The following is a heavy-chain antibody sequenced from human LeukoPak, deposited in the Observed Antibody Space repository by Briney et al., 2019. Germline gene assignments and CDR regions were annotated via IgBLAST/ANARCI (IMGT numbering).Heavy chain of an antibody. J-gene: IGHJ5*01. CDR1: GFIFSSYG. CDR2: VWYDGSNK. CDR3: VKDPGRDSSGWYAF. V-gene: IGHV3-33*06. Sequence: PGGSLRLSCAASGFIFSSYGMHWVRQAPGKGLEWVAVVWYDGSNKYYADSVKGRFTISGDNSKNTLYLQMNSLRAEDTAVYYCVKDPGRDSSGWYAFWGQGTLVTVSS. D-gene: IGHD6-19*01.